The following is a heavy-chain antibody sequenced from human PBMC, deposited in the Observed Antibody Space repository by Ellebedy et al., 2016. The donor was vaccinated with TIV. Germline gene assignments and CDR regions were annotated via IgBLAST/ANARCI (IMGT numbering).Heavy chain of an antibody. D-gene: IGHD2-15*01. CDR2: IRYDGSNK. CDR3: AKDRPVVVVAATSLAEGMDV. J-gene: IGHJ6*02. Sequence: PGGSLRLSCAASGFTFSSYGMHWVRQAPGKGLEWVAFIRYDGSNKYYADSVKGRFTISRDNSKNTLYLQMNSLRAEDTAVYYCAKDRPVVVVAATSLAEGMDVWGQGTTVTVSS. V-gene: IGHV3-30*02. CDR1: GFTFSSYG.